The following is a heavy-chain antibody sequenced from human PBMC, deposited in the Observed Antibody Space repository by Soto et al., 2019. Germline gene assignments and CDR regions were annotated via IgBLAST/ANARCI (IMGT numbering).Heavy chain of an antibody. Sequence: SETLSLTCTVSGASISSSSYYWGWIRQPPGKGLEWIGSIYYSGSTYYNPSLKSRVTISVDTSKNQFSLKLSSVTAADTAVYYCARQAAGSIYYYYYYGMDVWGQGTTVTVSS. CDR1: GASISSSSYY. J-gene: IGHJ6*02. CDR2: IYYSGST. CDR3: ARQAAGSIYYYYYYGMDV. V-gene: IGHV4-39*01. D-gene: IGHD6-13*01.